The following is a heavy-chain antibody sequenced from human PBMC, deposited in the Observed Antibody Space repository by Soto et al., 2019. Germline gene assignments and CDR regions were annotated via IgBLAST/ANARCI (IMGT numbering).Heavy chain of an antibody. CDR1: GFVFGSYW. CDR2: ISQDGAIA. J-gene: IGHJ4*02. CDR3: LRDQRHWNEFADQ. Sequence: VQLVESGGGLVQPEGSLRLSCAASGFVFGSYWMHWFRQAPGKGLVWVSRISQDGAIATQADSVKGRFTISRDNAKNTLFLQMNSLRADDTAVYYCLRDQRHWNEFADQWGQGTLVTVSS. D-gene: IGHD1-1*01. V-gene: IGHV3-74*01.